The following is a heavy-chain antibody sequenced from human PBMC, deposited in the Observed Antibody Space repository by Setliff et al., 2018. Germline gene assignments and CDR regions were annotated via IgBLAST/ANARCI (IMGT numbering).Heavy chain of an antibody. V-gene: IGHV4-59*12. D-gene: IGHD5-12*01. CDR2: IYHNGNT. CDR3: ARDQWVRSPPLYFSYSMDV. CDR1: GGSFRDYY. Sequence: LSLTCTVYGGSFRDYYWGWVRQPPGKGLEWIGYIYHNGNTNFNPSLKTRVTMSVDTSKNQFSLILRSVTAADTAVYYCARDQWVRSPPLYFSYSMDVWGQGTTVTVSS. J-gene: IGHJ6*02.